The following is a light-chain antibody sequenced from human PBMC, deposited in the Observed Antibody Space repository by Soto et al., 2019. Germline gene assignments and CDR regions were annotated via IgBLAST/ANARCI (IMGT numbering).Light chain of an antibody. Sequence: NFMLTQPHSVSESPGKTVIISCTRSSGSIASNFVQWYQQRPGSAPTTVIYDDNQRPSGVPDRFSGSIDSSSNSASLTISGLKTEDEADYYCQSYDSSIPVVFGGGTKLTVL. CDR2: DDN. CDR1: SGSIASNF. V-gene: IGLV6-57*03. CDR3: QSYDSSIPVV. J-gene: IGLJ2*01.